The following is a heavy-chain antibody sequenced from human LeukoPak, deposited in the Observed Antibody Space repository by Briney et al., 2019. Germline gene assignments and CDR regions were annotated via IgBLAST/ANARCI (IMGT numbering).Heavy chain of an antibody. J-gene: IGHJ4*02. CDR1: GYTFTGYY. D-gene: IGHD3-22*01. CDR2: INPNSGGT. V-gene: IGHV1-2*02. CDR3: ARDQNYYDSSGYYGIDC. Sequence: GASVKVSCKASGYTFTGYYMHWVRQAPGQGLEWMGWINPNSGGTNYAQKFQDRVTMTRDTSISTAYMERSRLRSDDTAVYYCARDQNYYDSSGYYGIDCWGQGTLVTVSS.